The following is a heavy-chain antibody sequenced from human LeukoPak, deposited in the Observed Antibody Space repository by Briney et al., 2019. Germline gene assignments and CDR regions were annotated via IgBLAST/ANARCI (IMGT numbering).Heavy chain of an antibody. CDR2: ISGSSSYI. CDR3: AVLGYCSGGSCYSPYYYYYMDV. D-gene: IGHD2-15*01. Sequence: GGSLRLSCAASGFTFSSYSMNWVRQAPGKGLEWVSSISGSSSYIYYADSVKGRFTISRDNAKNSLYLQMNSLRAEDTAVYYCAVLGYCSGGSCYSPYYYYYMDVWGKGTTVTVSS. J-gene: IGHJ6*03. V-gene: IGHV3-21*01. CDR1: GFTFSSYS.